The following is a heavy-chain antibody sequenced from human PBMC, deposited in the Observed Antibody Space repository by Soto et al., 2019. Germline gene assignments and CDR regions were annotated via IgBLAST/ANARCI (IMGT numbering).Heavy chain of an antibody. CDR1: GGTFSSYA. J-gene: IGHJ6*02. V-gene: IGHV1-69*13. CDR2: IIPIFGTA. D-gene: IGHD1-7*01. Sequence: SVKVSCKASGGTFSSYAISWVRQAPGQGLEWMGGIIPIFGTANYAQKFQGRVTITADESTSTAYMELGSLRSEDTAVYYCAGPPELTRIYYYYGMDVWGQGTTVTVFS. CDR3: AGPPELTRIYYYYGMDV.